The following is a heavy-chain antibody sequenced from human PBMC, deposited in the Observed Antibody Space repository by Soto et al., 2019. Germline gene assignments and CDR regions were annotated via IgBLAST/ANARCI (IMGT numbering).Heavy chain of an antibody. Sequence: EVQLVQSGAEVRKPGESLRISCTGSGYTFTDYWIGWLRQMPGKGLEWMGIIYPGDSDTRYSASVQGQVTISTDKSINTAYLQWSSLKASDTAMYYCARLPGEWGRFDPWGQGTLVTVSS. J-gene: IGHJ5*02. D-gene: IGHD3-10*01. CDR3: ARLPGEWGRFDP. V-gene: IGHV5-51*03. CDR1: GYTFTDYW. CDR2: IYPGDSDT.